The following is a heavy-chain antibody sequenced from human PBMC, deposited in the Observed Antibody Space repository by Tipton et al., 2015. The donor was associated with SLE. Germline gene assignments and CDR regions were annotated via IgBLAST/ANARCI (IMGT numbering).Heavy chain of an antibody. CDR1: GGSFSDYY. V-gene: IGHV4-34*01. CDR3: ARVRYTYGDIIEY. Sequence: TLSLTCAVYGGSFSDYYCSWIRQPPGKGLEWIGEIKDSGSINYNPSLTGGVTLSADTSKNQFSLKLSSVTAADTAVYYCARVRYTYGDIIEYWGQGTLVTVSS. D-gene: IGHD3-16*02. CDR2: IKDSGSI. J-gene: IGHJ4*02.